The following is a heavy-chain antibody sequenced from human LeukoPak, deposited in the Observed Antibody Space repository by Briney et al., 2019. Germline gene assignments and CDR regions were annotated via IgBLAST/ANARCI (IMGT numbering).Heavy chain of an antibody. V-gene: IGHV3-48*01. Sequence: GGSLRLSCAASGFTFSSYAMSWVRQTPGRGLEWVSYISTTSTTIYYADSVKGRFTVSRDNDKNSLYLQMNSLRAEDTAVYYCARVLPSWYYGMDVWGQGTTVTVSS. CDR3: ARVLPSWYYGMDV. CDR1: GFTFSSYA. CDR2: ISTTSTTI. J-gene: IGHJ6*02.